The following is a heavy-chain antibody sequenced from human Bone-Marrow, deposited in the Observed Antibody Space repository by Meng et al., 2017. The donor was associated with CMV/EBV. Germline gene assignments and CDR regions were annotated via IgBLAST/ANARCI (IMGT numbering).Heavy chain of an antibody. CDR1: GGTFSSYT. CDR3: ARGRIFGSY. J-gene: IGHJ4*02. D-gene: IGHD3-3*01. Sequence: SVKVSCKASGGTFSSYTISWVRQAPGQGLEWMGRIIPILGIANYAQKFQDRVTMTRKTSISTAYMELSSLRSEDTAVYYCARGRIFGSYWGQGTLVTVSS. CDR2: IIPILGIA. V-gene: IGHV1-69*02.